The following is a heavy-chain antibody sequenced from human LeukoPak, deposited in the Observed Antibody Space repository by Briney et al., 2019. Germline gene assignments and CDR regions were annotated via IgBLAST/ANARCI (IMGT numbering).Heavy chain of an antibody. J-gene: IGHJ4*02. CDR3: ARDGRWINYYDGSSPV. CDR1: GYTFTSYD. Sequence: GASVKVSCKASGYTFTSYDINWVRQATGQGLEWMGWMNPNSGNTGYAQRFQGRVTMTRDTSISTAYMELSRLRSDDTAVYYCARDGRWINYYDGSSPVWGQGTLVTVSS. D-gene: IGHD3-22*01. V-gene: IGHV1-8*01. CDR2: MNPNSGNT.